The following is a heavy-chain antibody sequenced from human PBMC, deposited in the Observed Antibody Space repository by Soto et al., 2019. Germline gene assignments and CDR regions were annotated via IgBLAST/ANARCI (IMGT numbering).Heavy chain of an antibody. V-gene: IGHV5-51*01. D-gene: IGHD3-16*01. CDR1: GYSFTSYW. Sequence: PGESLKISCKGSGYSFTSYWIGWVRQMPGKGLEWMGIIYPDDSDTRYSPSFQGQVTISADKSISTAYLQWSSLKASDTAIYYCARYDPQYYHYYGMDVWGQGTTVTVSS. CDR3: ARYDPQYYHYYGMDV. CDR2: IYPDDSDT. J-gene: IGHJ6*02.